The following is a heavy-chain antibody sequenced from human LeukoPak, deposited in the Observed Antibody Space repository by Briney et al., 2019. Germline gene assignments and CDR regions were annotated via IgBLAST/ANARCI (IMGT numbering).Heavy chain of an antibody. V-gene: IGHV1-8*01. D-gene: IGHD2-15*01. CDR2: MNPNSGNT. J-gene: IGHJ6*03. CDR1: GHTLSNYD. Sequence: ASVKVSCKASGHTLSNYDINWVRQATGQGLEWMGWMNPNSGNTGYAQKFQGRVTMTRNTSISTAYMELSSLRSEDTAVYYCARRNILTGYCSGGSCYYYYYMDVWGKGTTVTISS. CDR3: ARRNILTGYCSGGSCYYYYYMDV.